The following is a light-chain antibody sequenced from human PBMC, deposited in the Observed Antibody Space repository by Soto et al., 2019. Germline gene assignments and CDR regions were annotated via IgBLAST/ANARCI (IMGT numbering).Light chain of an antibody. CDR2: AAC. CDR3: QQSYSTPPHT. V-gene: IGKV1-39*01. CDR1: QSISSY. Sequence: DIQMTQAPSSLSASVGDRVTITCRASQSISSYLNWYQQQPGKAPKLLIYAACSLQSEVPSRFCGRRSGTDFSLTISSLQPEDCATYYCQQSYSTPPHTFGQGTKLEIK. J-gene: IGKJ2*01.